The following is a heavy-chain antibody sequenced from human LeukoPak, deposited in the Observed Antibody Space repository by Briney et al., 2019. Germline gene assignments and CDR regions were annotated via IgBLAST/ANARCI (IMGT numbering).Heavy chain of an antibody. CDR3: ASSIAAAGPFDP. CDR2: INHSGST. Sequence: SETLSLTCAVYGGSFSGYYWSWIRQPPGKGLEWIGEINHSGSTNYNPSLKSRVTISVDTSKNQFSLKLSSVTAADTAVYYCASSIAAAGPFDPWGQGTLVTVSS. J-gene: IGHJ5*02. V-gene: IGHV4-34*01. D-gene: IGHD6-13*01. CDR1: GGSFSGYY.